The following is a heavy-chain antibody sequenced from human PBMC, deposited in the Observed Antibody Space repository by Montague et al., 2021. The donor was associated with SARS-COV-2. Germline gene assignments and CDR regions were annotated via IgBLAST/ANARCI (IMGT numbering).Heavy chain of an antibody. Sequence: SLRLSCAASGFTFSSYSMNWVRQAPGKGLEWVSSIRSSSSYRYYADAVTGRFTISSDNAKDSLYLQMNSLRAEDTAVYYCARVLSRVATMFDYSYYGMDVWGQGTTVTVSS. CDR1: GFTFSSYS. V-gene: IGHV3-21*01. D-gene: IGHD5-12*01. J-gene: IGHJ6*02. CDR3: ARVLSRVATMFDYSYYGMDV. CDR2: IRSSSSYR.